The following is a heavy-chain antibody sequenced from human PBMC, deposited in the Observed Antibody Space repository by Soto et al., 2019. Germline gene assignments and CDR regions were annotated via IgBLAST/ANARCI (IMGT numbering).Heavy chain of an antibody. CDR1: CGSISSGVYY. Sequence: QLQLQVSSPGLVKPSQTMSLTCTVPCGSISSGVYYWSWIRQPPGQGLEWFGFHYYSGRTYYNPSLKIRVTISVDTSTNQFTLRLSSVTAADTAVYYCARVFGMLPYRGVVGSFVPWGQGTLNTVST. D-gene: IGHD3-16*01. J-gene: IGHJ5*02. CDR3: ARVFGMLPYRGVVGSFVP. CDR2: HYYSGRT. V-gene: IGHV4-30-4*01.